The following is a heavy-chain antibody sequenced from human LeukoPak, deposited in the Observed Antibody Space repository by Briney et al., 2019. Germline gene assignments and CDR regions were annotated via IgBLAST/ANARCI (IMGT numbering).Heavy chain of an antibody. J-gene: IGHJ5*02. CDR2: MNPNSGGA. CDR3: ARAVRSSSWYGWFDP. CDR1: GYTFTSYD. D-gene: IGHD6-13*01. V-gene: IGHV1-2*04. Sequence: EASVKVSCKASGYTFTSYDINWVRQATGQGLEWMVWMNPNSGGANYAQKFQGWVTMTRDTSISTAYMELSRLRSDDTAVYYCARAVRSSSWYGWFDPWGQGTLVTVSS.